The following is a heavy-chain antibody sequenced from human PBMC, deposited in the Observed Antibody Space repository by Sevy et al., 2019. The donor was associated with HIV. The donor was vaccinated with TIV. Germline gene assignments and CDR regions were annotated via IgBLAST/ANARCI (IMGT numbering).Heavy chain of an antibody. J-gene: IGHJ2*01. D-gene: IGHD6-6*01. V-gene: IGHV3-23*01. CDR2: TSDSGDET. CDR3: TKRVDYSSSSAYFDV. Sequence: GGSLRLSCAVSGFTFRNYGMSWVRQAPGKGLEWVSSTSDSGDETYYADSVKGRFTISRDNSKTTLDLQMNSLRAEDTATYYCTKRVDYSSSSAYFDVWGRGTLVTVSS. CDR1: GFTFRNYG.